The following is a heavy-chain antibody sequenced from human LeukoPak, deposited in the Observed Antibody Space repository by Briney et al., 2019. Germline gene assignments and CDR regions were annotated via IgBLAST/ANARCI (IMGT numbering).Heavy chain of an antibody. CDR2: IYYSGST. V-gene: IGHV4-39*01. D-gene: IGHD2-15*01. J-gene: IGHJ4*02. Sequence: SETLSLTCTVSGGSISSSPYYWGWIRQPPGKGLEWIGTIYYSGSTYYNPSLKSRVTISVDTSKNQFSLKLTSVTAADTAVYYCARLWSTDCSGGTCPHQPNYWGQGILVTVSS. CDR3: ARLWSTDCSGGTCPHQPNY. CDR1: GGSISSSPYY.